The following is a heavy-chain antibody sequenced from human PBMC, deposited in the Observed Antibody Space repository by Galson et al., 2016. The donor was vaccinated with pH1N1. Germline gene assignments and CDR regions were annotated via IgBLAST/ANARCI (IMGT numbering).Heavy chain of an antibody. V-gene: IGHV1-46*01. CDR1: GYSVTRYY. Sequence: SVKVSCKAAGYSVTRYYMHWVRQAPGQGLEWMGLIDPSDGTTTYSQNFQGRIILTRDTSTNSVHMELTTLRPDDSATYFCARGYYFDYWGQGTLVTVSS. CDR3: ARGYYFDY. J-gene: IGHJ4*02. CDR2: IDPSDGTT.